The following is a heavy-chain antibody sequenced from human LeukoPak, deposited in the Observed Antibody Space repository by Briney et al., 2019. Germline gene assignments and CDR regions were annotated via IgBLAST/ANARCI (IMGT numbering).Heavy chain of an antibody. J-gene: IGHJ1*01. Sequence: GGSLRLSCAASGFTVSSNYMSWVRQAPGKGLEWVSVIYSGGSTYYADSVKGRFTISRDNSKNTLYLQMNSLRAEDTAVYYCARQLLWFGELFRAEYFQHWGQGTLVTVSS. CDR2: IYSGGST. CDR3: ARQLLWFGELFRAEYFQH. D-gene: IGHD3-10*01. CDR1: GFTVSSNY. V-gene: IGHV3-53*01.